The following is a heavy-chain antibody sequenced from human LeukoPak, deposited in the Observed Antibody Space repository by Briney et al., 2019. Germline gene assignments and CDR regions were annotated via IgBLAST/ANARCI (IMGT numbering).Heavy chain of an antibody. CDR1: GFTFSSYG. CDR3: ARTSHGNYFWGSADY. CDR2: IRYDGSNK. V-gene: IGHV3-30*02. D-gene: IGHD3-16*01. J-gene: IGHJ4*02. Sequence: GGCLRLSCAASGFTFSSYGMHWVRQAPGKGLGWVAFIRYDGSNKYYADSVKGRFTISRDNAKNSLYLQMNSLRAEDTAVYYCARTSHGNYFWGSADYWGQGTLLTVSS.